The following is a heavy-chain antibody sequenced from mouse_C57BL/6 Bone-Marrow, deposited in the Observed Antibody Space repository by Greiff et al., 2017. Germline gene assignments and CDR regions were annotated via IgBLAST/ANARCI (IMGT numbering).Heavy chain of an antibody. CDR1: GYAFSTYW. V-gene: IGHV1-80*01. Sequence: LKESGASVKISCKVSGYAFSTYWMNWVKQRPGKGLEWIGQIYPGDGDTNYNGKFKGKATLTADKSSSTAYMQLSSLTSEDSAVYFCARANWAHFDYWGQGTTLTVSS. CDR2: IYPGDGDT. D-gene: IGHD4-1*02. CDR3: ARANWAHFDY. J-gene: IGHJ2*01.